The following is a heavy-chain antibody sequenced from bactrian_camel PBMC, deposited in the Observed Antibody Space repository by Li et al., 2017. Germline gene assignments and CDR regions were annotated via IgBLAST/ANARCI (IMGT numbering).Heavy chain of an antibody. Sequence: QVQLVESGGGSVQAGGSLRLACSLYILTTRTHCMGWFRQAPGKEREGVAVIDSDGSTSYSDPVKGRFTVSRGSAKHTVYLQMNGLKPEDTALYFCATGEGFDCSGAYCSLHYWGQGTQVTVS. D-gene: IGHD3*01. CDR1: ILTTRTHC. CDR2: IDSDGST. CDR3: ATGEGFDCSGAYCSLHY. J-gene: IGHJ4*01. V-gene: IGHV3S53*01.